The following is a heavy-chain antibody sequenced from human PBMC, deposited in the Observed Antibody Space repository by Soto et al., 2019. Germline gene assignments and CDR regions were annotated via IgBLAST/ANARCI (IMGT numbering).Heavy chain of an antibody. D-gene: IGHD2-2*02. Sequence: GGSLRLSCAACGFAFSSYWMSWVLQAPGKGLEWVANIKQDGSEKYYVDSVKGRFTISRDNAKNSLYLQMNSLRAEDTAVYYCARYVVVVPAAIYYFDYWGQGTLVTVSS. V-gene: IGHV3-7*01. CDR3: ARYVVVVPAAIYYFDY. J-gene: IGHJ4*02. CDR2: IKQDGSEK. CDR1: GFAFSSYW.